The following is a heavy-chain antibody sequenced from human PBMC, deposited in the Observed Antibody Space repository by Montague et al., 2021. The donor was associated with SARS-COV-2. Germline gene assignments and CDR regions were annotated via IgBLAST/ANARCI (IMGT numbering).Heavy chain of an antibody. CDR1: GGSFGDDH. D-gene: IGHD3-22*01. CDR3: ARGHLSVSMIVVVFTSASYYFDY. V-gene: IGHV4-34*01. J-gene: IGHJ4*02. Sequence: SETLSLTCAVYGGSFGDDHWSWIRQPPGKGLEWIGDIKQSGSTNYNPSXXSRVIISVDTSKNQFSLKLTSVTAADTAVYFCARGHLSVSMIVVVFTSASYYFDYWGQGAQVTVSS. CDR2: IKQSGST.